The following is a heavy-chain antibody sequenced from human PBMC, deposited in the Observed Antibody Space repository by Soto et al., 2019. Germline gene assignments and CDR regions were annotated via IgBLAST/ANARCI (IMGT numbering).Heavy chain of an antibody. CDR1: GGPFSGYY. J-gene: IGHJ5*02. CDR2: INHSGST. CDR3: ARGPINNYDFWSGYLIPHNWFDP. D-gene: IGHD3-3*01. V-gene: IGHV4-34*01. Sequence: SETLSLTCAVYGGPFSGYYWSWIRQPPGKGLEWIGEINHSGSTNYNPSLKSRVTISVDTSKNQFSLKLSSVTAADTAVYYCARGPINNYDFWSGYLIPHNWFDPWGQGTLVTVSS.